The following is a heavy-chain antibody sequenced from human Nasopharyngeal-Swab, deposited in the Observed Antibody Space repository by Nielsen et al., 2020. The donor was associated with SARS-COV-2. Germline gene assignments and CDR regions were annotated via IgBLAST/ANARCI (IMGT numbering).Heavy chain of an antibody. Sequence: WIRQPPGKGLEWVAVISYDGSNKYYAGSVKGRFTISRDNSKNTLYLQMNSLRAEDTTVYYCAKATLYDILTGAFDYWGQGTLVTVSS. V-gene: IGHV3-30*18. CDR3: AKATLYDILTGAFDY. J-gene: IGHJ4*02. D-gene: IGHD3-9*01. CDR2: ISYDGSNK.